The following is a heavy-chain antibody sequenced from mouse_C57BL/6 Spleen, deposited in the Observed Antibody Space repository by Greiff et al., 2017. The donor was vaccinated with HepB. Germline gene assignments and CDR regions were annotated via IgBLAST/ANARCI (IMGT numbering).Heavy chain of an antibody. CDR3: VELGYFYY. CDR1: GFTFRNYG. J-gene: IGHJ2*01. CDR2: ISLKSDNNAT. V-gene: IGHV6-3*01. Sequence: EVLLVESGGGLVQPGGSMKLSCVASGFTFRNYGMNWVRQSPEKGLEWVAQISLKSDNNATHYAGTVKGTFTISRDDSKSSVYLQMNNLRAEDTGIYYCVELGYFYYWGQGTTLTVSS. D-gene: IGHD4-1*01.